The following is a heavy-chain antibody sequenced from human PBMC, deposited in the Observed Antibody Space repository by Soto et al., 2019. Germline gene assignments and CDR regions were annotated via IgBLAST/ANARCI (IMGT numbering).Heavy chain of an antibody. Sequence: EVHLVESGGGLVQPGGSLRLSCVVSGFTFRSDWMSWVRQAPGKGLEWVANIKEDGSEKNYVDSVKGRFTISRDNAKNSLYLQMNSLRAEDTAVYYCATYRTRFDYWGQGTLVTVSS. V-gene: IGHV3-7*05. CDR2: IKEDGSEK. J-gene: IGHJ4*02. D-gene: IGHD4-4*01. CDR1: GFTFRSDW. CDR3: ATYRTRFDY.